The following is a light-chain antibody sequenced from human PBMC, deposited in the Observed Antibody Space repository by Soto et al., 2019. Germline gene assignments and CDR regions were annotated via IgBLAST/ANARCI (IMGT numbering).Light chain of an antibody. Sequence: QSVLTQPPSASGTPGQRVAISCSGSSANIGGNTVNWYQQVPGTAPKLLIYSNNQRPSGVPDRFSGSKSGTSASLAISGLQPDDEADYYCAAWDGSQNAVLFGGGTKLTVL. J-gene: IGLJ2*01. CDR2: SNN. V-gene: IGLV1-44*01. CDR3: AAWDGSQNAVL. CDR1: SANIGGNT.